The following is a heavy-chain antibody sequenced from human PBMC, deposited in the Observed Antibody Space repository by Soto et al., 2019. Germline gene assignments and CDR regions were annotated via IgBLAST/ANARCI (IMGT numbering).Heavy chain of an antibody. CDR1: GFNFSTYA. D-gene: IGHD6-19*01. CDR2: IVGTGDSS. Sequence: LRLSCAVSGFNFSTYAMSWVRQAPGKGLEWVSSIVGTGDSSYYADSVKGRFTISRDNSKNTLYLQMSSLRAEDTAVYYCARPFSSGWYGDFDYWGQGTLVTVSS. V-gene: IGHV3-23*01. CDR3: ARPFSSGWYGDFDY. J-gene: IGHJ4*02.